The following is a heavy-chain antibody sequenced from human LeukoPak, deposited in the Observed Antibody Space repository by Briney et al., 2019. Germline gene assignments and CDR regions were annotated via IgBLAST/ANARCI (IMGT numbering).Heavy chain of an antibody. D-gene: IGHD6-19*01. J-gene: IGHJ4*02. V-gene: IGHV4-38-2*02. CDR2: IFHTGST. Sequence: SETLSLTCTVSGYSISSGYYWGWIRQPPGKGLEWIGSIFHTGSTYHNPSLKSRVTISVDTSKNQFSLKLNSVTAADTAVYYCARVRYSSGWFLDYWGQGTLVTVSS. CDR3: ARVRYSSGWFLDY. CDR1: GYSISSGYY.